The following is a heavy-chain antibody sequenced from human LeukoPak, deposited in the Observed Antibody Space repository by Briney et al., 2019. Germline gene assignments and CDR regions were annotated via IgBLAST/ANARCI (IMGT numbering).Heavy chain of an antibody. CDR3: ARLRCLTCHFDY. Sequence: GASVKVSCKASGYTFTSYGISWVRQAPGQGLEWMGWISAYNGNTNYAQKLQGRVTMTTDTSTSTAYLELRSLGSDDTAVYYCARLRCLTCHFDYWGQGTLVTVSS. CDR2: ISAYNGNT. D-gene: IGHD4-17*01. CDR1: GYTFTSYG. V-gene: IGHV1-18*01. J-gene: IGHJ4*02.